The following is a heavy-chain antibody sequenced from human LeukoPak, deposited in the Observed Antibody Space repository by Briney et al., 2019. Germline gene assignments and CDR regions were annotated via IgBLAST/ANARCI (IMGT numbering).Heavy chain of an antibody. Sequence: ASVKVSCKASGYTFTSYGISLVRPAPGQGLEWMGWISAYNGNTNYAQKLQGRVTMTTDTSTSTAHMELRSLRSDDTAVYYCARDRIQLYDNWFDPWGQGTLVTVSS. D-gene: IGHD5-18*01. CDR1: GYTFTSYG. CDR2: ISAYNGNT. J-gene: IGHJ5*02. V-gene: IGHV1-18*01. CDR3: ARDRIQLYDNWFDP.